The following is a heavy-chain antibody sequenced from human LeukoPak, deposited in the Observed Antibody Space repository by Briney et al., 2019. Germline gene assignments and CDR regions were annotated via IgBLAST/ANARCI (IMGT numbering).Heavy chain of an antibody. CDR3: ARHSPVAPLDY. Sequence: PSETLSLTCTVSGGSISSYYWSWIRQPPGKGLEWIGEINHSGSTNYNPSLKSRVTISVDTSKNQFSLKLSSVTAADTAVYYCARHSPVAPLDYWGQGTLVTVSS. CDR2: INHSGST. J-gene: IGHJ4*02. CDR1: GGSISSYY. D-gene: IGHD6-19*01. V-gene: IGHV4-34*01.